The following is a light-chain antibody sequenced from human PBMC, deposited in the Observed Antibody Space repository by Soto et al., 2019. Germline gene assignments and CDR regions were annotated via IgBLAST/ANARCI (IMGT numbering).Light chain of an antibody. CDR1: TSNIGTNT. Sequence: QSVLTQSPSASGTPGQRVSISCSGSTSNIGTNTVSWYQHLPGTAPKLLIYGDNNRPSGVPDRFSGSKSGTSASLAITRLQAEDEADYYCQSYDISLHNYVFGTGTKLTVL. CDR3: QSYDISLHNYV. J-gene: IGLJ1*01. CDR2: GDN. V-gene: IGLV1-40*01.